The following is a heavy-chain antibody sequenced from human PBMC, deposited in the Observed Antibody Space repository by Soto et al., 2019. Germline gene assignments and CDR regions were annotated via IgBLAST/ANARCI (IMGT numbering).Heavy chain of an antibody. Sequence: GALRLSCAASGFTFSSYAMHWVRQAPGKGLEWVAVISYDGSNKYYADSVKGRFTISRDNSKNTLYLQMNSLRAEDTAVYYCARAEDFWSGEYGMDVWGQGTTVTVSS. J-gene: IGHJ6*02. CDR3: ARAEDFWSGEYGMDV. D-gene: IGHD3-3*01. CDR1: GFTFSSYA. V-gene: IGHV3-30-3*01. CDR2: ISYDGSNK.